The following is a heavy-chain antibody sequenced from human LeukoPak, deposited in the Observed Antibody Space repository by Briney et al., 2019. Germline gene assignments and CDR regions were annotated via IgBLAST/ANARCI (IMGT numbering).Heavy chain of an antibody. CDR2: MNPNSGNT. J-gene: IGHJ5*02. CDR1: GYSFTSYD. Sequence: ASVKVSCKASGYSFTSYDINWVRQATGQGLEWMGWMNPNSGNTGYAQKFQGRVTMTTDTSTSTAYMELRSLRSDDTAVYYCARDGGYSGYEDWFDPWGQGTLVTVSS. CDR3: ARDGGYSGYEDWFDP. D-gene: IGHD5-12*01. V-gene: IGHV1-8*01.